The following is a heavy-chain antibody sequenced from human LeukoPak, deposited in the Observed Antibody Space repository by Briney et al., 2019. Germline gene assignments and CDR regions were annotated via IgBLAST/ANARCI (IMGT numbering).Heavy chain of an antibody. J-gene: IGHJ6*03. CDR1: GGSFSGYY. Sequence: PSETLSLTCGVYGGSFSGYYWSWIRQPPGKGLEWIGEINYSGSTNYNPSLKSRVTISVDTSKKQFSLRLSSVTAADTAVYYCARGRTVRGVIKFYYYMDVWGKGTTVTLSS. CDR3: ARGRTVRGVIKFYYYMDV. CDR2: INYSGST. D-gene: IGHD3-10*01. V-gene: IGHV4-34*01.